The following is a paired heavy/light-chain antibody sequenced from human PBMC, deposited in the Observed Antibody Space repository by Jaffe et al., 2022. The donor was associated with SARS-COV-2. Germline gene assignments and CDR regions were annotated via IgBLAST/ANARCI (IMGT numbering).Heavy chain of an antibody. Sequence: EVQLVESGGGLVQPGGSLRLSCAAFGFTFSDYWMNWVRQAPGEGLEWVANIHQDGTEKNYVDSVKGRFTISRDNAKDSLYLQMNSLRAEDTAVYYCARGGSNPRFGELLHNWGQGTLVTVSS. V-gene: IGHV3-7*01. J-gene: IGHJ4*02. D-gene: IGHD3-10*01. CDR3: ARGGSNPRFGELLHN. CDR2: IHQDGTEK. CDR1: GFTFSDYW.
Light chain of an antibody. CDR3: QQYNDWPPYT. J-gene: IGKJ2*01. CDR1: QRLNIN. CDR2: ATS. V-gene: IGKV3-15*01. Sequence: DIVMTQFPATLSVSPGERATLSCRASQRLNINLAWYQQKPGQAPRLLIYATSTRATGIPARFSGSGSGTEFTLTISSLQSEDSAVYYCQQYNDWPPYTFGQGTKLEIK.